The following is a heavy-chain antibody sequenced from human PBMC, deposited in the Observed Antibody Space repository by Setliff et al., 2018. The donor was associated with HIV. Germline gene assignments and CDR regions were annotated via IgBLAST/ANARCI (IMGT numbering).Heavy chain of an antibody. CDR3: SNWDTTIDEDA. V-gene: IGHV4-34*01. Sequence: SETLSLTCGVSGYSLTSGYYWGWFRQPPGKGLEWIGEITPSGATNYLPSPKSRVTMSLDTSKNQFSLKMTSVTAADTALYYCSNWDTTIDEDAWGQGTLVTVSS. D-gene: IGHD5-18*01. CDR2: ITPSGAT. CDR1: GYSLTSGYY. J-gene: IGHJ5*02.